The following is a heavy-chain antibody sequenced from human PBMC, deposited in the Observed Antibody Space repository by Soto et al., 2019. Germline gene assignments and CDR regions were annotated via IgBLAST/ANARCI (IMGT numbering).Heavy chain of an antibody. V-gene: IGHV1-69*01. J-gene: IGHJ2*01. CDR1: GGTFSSYA. CDR3: AKVSGSGHSRPYWYFDL. Sequence: QVQLVQSGAEVKKPGSSVKVSCKASGGTFSSYAISWVRQAPGQGLEWMGGIIPIFGTANYAQKFQGRVTITADESTSTAYMELSSLRSEDTAVYYCAKVSGSGHSRPYWYFDLWGRGTLVTVSS. D-gene: IGHD3-22*01. CDR2: IIPIFGTA.